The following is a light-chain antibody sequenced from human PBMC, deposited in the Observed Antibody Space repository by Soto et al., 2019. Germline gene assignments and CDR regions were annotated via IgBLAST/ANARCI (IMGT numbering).Light chain of an antibody. CDR3: QQTYSIPWT. J-gene: IGKJ1*01. CDR1: QSISDY. CDR2: AAS. Sequence: DIQMTQSPSSLSASVGDRVTITCRASQSISDYLNWYQQKPGKAPKLLIYAASSLQSGVPSRFSGSGAGADFTLTISSLQPEYFATYYCQQTYSIPWTFGQGTKVEIK. V-gene: IGKV1-39*01.